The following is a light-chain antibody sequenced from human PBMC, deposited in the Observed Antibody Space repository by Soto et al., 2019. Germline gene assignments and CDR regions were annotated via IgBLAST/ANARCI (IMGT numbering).Light chain of an antibody. CDR3: MQGTHWPWT. J-gene: IGKJ1*01. CDR2: KVS. CDR1: QSPLYSDGNTY. Sequence: DVVMTQSPLSLPVTLGQPASISCRSSQSPLYSDGNTYLSWFQQRPGQSPRRLIYKVSNRDSGVPDRFSGSGSGTDFTLKISRVEAEDVGVYYCMQGTHWPWTFGQGTKLAIK. V-gene: IGKV2-30*01.